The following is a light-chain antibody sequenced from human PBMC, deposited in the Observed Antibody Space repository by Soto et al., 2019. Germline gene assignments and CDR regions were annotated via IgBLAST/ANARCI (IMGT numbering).Light chain of an antibody. V-gene: IGKV3-20*01. CDR3: RQFGSSPGFT. CDR2: AAS. CDR1: QSINNRY. Sequence: EIVLTQSPGTLSLSPGERATLSCRASQSINNRYLAWYQQKPGQAPRLLIYAASSRATGIPDRFSGSGSGTDFTLTISRLEPEDFAVYYCRQFGSSPGFTFGPGTKVDIK. J-gene: IGKJ3*01.